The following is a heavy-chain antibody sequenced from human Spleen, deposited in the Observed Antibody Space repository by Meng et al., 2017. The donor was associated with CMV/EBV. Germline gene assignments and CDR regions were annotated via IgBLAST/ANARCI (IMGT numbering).Heavy chain of an antibody. CDR3: ASDRDAFDI. CDR2: ISPNIGDT. J-gene: IGHJ3*02. V-gene: IGHV1-2*02. CDR1: GYMFTGFY. Sequence: ASVKVSCKASGYMFTGFYMHWVRQAPGQGLEWMGWISPNIGDTNYAQRFQGRVTMTRDTSISTAYMELSRLRSDDTAVYYCASDRDAFDIWGQGTMVTVSS.